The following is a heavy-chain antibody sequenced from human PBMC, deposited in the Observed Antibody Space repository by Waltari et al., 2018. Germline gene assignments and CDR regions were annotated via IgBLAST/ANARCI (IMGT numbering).Heavy chain of an antibody. V-gene: IGHV3-30*02. Sequence: QVQLVESGGGVVQPGGSLRLSGAASGFRFSRYGMHWVRQAPGKGLEWVAFIRYDGSNKYYADSVKGRFTISRDNSKNTLYLQMNSLRAEDTAVYYCAKRDVDTAMVLDYWGQGTLVTVSS. D-gene: IGHD5-18*01. CDR2: IRYDGSNK. J-gene: IGHJ4*02. CDR3: AKRDVDTAMVLDY. CDR1: GFRFSRYG.